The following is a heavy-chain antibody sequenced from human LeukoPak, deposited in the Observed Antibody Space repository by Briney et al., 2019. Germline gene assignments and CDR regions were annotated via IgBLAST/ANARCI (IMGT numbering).Heavy chain of an antibody. CDR1: GYTFTSYD. V-gene: IGHV1-8*03. D-gene: IGHD3-22*01. J-gene: IGHJ4*02. Sequence: ASVKVSCKASGYTFTSYDINWVRPATGQGLEWMGWMNPNSGNTGYAQKFQGRVTITRNTSISTAYMELSRLRSEDTAVYYCARVLRPGCLLLASGRGFDYWGQGTLVTVSS. CDR3: ARVLRPGCLLLASGRGFDY. CDR2: MNPNSGNT.